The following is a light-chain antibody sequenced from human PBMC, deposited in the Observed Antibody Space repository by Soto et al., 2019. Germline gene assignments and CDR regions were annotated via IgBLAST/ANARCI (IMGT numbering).Light chain of an antibody. CDR3: QKYGSSPWT. J-gene: IGKJ1*01. CDR1: QTIRSNY. Sequence: ETVLTQSPGTLSLSPGERATLSCRASQTIRSNYLAWYRHKPGQAPRLLIYGASNRATGIADRFSGSGSGTDFPLIISRLEPEDFELYYCQKYGSSPWTFGQGTKVEIK. V-gene: IGKV3-20*01. CDR2: GAS.